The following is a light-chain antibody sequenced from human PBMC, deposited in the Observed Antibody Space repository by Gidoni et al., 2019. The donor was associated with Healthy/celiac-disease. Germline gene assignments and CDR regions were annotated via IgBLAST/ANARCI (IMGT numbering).Light chain of an antibody. CDR1: QSVLYSSNNKNY. Sequence: DIVMTQSPDSLAVSLGERATINCKSSQSVLYSSNNKNYLAWYQQKPGPPPKLLISWASTRESGVPDRFSGSGSGTDFTLTISSLQAEDVAVYYCQQYYSTPMYTFGQGTKLEIK. CDR3: QQYYSTPMYT. J-gene: IGKJ2*01. V-gene: IGKV4-1*01. CDR2: WAS.